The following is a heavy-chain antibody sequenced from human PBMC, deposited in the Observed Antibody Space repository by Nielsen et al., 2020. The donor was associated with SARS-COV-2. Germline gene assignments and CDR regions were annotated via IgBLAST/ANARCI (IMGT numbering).Heavy chain of an antibody. CDR1: GFTFDDYA. Sequence: GGSLRLSCAASGFTFDDYAMHWVRQAPGKGLEWVSGISWNSGSIGYADSVKGRFTISRDNAKNSLYLQMNSLRAEDTALYYCAKGDGYNHYFDYWGQGTLVTVSS. V-gene: IGHV3-9*01. CDR2: ISWNSGSI. D-gene: IGHD5-24*01. CDR3: AKGDGYNHYFDY. J-gene: IGHJ4*02.